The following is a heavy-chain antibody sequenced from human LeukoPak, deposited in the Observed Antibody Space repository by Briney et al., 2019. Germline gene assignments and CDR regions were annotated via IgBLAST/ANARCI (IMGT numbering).Heavy chain of an antibody. CDR1: GFTPIHYW. Sequence: GGSLRLSCALSGFTPIHYWMTWVRQAPGKGLEWVANISQDGSETFYVDSVKGRFTISRDNAKNSVYLQMNSLRAGDTAFYYCARLGAGMHFFYLDLWGQGTLVTVSS. D-gene: IGHD3-3*02. CDR3: ARLGAGMHFFYLDL. V-gene: IGHV3-7*01. CDR2: ISQDGSET. J-gene: IGHJ4*02.